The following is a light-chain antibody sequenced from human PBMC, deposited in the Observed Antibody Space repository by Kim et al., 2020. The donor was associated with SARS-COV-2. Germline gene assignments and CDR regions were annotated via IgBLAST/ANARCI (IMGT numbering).Light chain of an antibody. J-gene: IGLJ3*02. CDR3: QSYDSSNHEV. CDR1: SGSIASNY. Sequence: NFMLTQPHSVSESPGKTVTISCTRSSGSIASNYVQWYQQRPGSSPTTVIYEDNQRPSGVPDRFSGSIDSSSNSASLTISGLKTEDEADYYCQSYDSSNHEVCGGGTQLTVL. CDR2: EDN. V-gene: IGLV6-57*01.